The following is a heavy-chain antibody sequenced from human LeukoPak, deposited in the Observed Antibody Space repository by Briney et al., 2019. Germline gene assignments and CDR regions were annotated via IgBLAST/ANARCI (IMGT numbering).Heavy chain of an antibody. J-gene: IGHJ4*02. D-gene: IGHD6-13*01. Sequence: PSETLFLTCTVSGGSISNYYWGWIRQPPQKGLEWIGYIHYSGSTNYNPSLKSRVTISLDKSKKQFSLKLTSVTAADTAIYYCARQDSSSSYTGTIDYWGQGTLVTVSS. CDR3: ARQDSSSSYTGTIDY. CDR1: GGSISNYY. V-gene: IGHV4-59*08. CDR2: IHYSGST.